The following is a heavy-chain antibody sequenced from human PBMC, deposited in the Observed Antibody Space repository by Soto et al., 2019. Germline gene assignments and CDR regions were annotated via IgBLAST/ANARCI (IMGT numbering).Heavy chain of an antibody. CDR1: GFTFSSYS. D-gene: IGHD4-4*01. CDR3: ARELTKVTSDKWFDP. V-gene: IGHV3-21*01. J-gene: IGHJ5*02. Sequence: EVQLVESGGGLVKPGGSLRLSCAASGFTFSSYSMNWVRQAPGKGLEWVSSISSSSSYIYYADSVKGRFTISRDNAKNSLYLQMNSLRAEDTAVYYCARELTKVTSDKWFDPWGQGTLVTVSS. CDR2: ISSSSSYI.